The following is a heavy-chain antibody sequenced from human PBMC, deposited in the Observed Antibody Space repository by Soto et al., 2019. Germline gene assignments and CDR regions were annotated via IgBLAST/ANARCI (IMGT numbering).Heavy chain of an antibody. V-gene: IGHV4-34*01. D-gene: IGHD6-13*01. J-gene: IGHJ1*01. Sequence: SETLSLTCAVYGGSFSGYYWGWIRQPPGKGLEWIGEINHSGSTNYNPSLKSRVAISVDTSKNQFSLKLSSVTAADTAVYYCAKTPYSSSWYPYFQYCGQGNLVRVSS. CDR1: GGSFSGYY. CDR2: INHSGST. CDR3: AKTPYSSSWYPYFQY.